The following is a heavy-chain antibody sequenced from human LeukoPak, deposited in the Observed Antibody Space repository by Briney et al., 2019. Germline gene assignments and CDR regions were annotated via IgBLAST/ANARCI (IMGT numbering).Heavy chain of an antibody. CDR3: AREVTRNSSGYYFDAFDI. D-gene: IGHD3-22*01. CDR2: INPNSGGT. CDR1: GYTFPDYY. V-gene: IGHV1-2*02. J-gene: IGHJ3*02. Sequence: GASVKVSCKASGYTFPDYYMHWVRQAPGQGLEWMGCINPNSGGTNYAQKFQGRVTMTRDTSISTAYMELSRLRSDDTAVYYCAREVTRNSSGYYFDAFDIWGQGTMVTVSS.